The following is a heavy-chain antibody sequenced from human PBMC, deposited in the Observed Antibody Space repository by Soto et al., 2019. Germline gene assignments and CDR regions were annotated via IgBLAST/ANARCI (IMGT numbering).Heavy chain of an antibody. CDR2: IYDTVTT. CDR1: GGSISSNEW. D-gene: IGHD3-16*01. Sequence: QVQLQESGPGLVKPSGTLSLTCAISGGSISSNEWWSWVRQPPGKGLEWIGEIYDTVTTNYNPSLKSRVTISIYKSKTQFSLKLTSLTAADTAVYYCVRAVPFCLGPWGQGTLVTVSS. J-gene: IGHJ5*02. V-gene: IGHV4-4*02. CDR3: VRAVPFCLGP.